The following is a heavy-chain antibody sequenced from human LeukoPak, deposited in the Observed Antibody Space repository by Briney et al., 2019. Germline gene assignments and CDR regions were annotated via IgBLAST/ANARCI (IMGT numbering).Heavy chain of an antibody. V-gene: IGHV4-39*01. Sequence: PSETLSLTCTVSGDSIDSSNYYWAWIRQPPGKGLEWIATIHYSGTTFYNMSVKSRIAISINSSKNQFSLKLSSVSASHTAVYFCASGYAEVLLVAEAFDHWGQGTLVTVSS. CDR3: ASGYAEVLLVAEAFDH. J-gene: IGHJ5*02. CDR1: GDSIDSSNYY. D-gene: IGHD5-12*01. CDR2: IHYSGTT.